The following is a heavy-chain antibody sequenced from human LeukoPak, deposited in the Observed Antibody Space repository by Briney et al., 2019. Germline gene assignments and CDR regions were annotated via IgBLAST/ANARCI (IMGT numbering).Heavy chain of an antibody. V-gene: IGHV3-7*01. Sequence: GRSLRLSCAASGFTFSSYWMSWVRQAPGKGLEWVANIKQDGSEKYYVDSVKGRFTISRDNAKNSLYLQMNSLRAEDTAVYYCARAGIQLEYYYYYGMDVWGQGTTVTVSS. CDR2: IKQDGSEK. J-gene: IGHJ6*02. CDR3: ARAGIQLEYYYYYGMDV. D-gene: IGHD5-18*01. CDR1: GFTFSSYW.